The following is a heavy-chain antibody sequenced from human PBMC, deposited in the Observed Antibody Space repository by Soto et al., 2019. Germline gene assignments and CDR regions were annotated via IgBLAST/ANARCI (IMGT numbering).Heavy chain of an antibody. D-gene: IGHD2-8*01. CDR1: GGSIGGDS. J-gene: IGHJ6*02. CDR3: ARAGIVQVSYAMDV. CDR2: IYHSGST. V-gene: IGHV4-59*01. Sequence: SETLSLTSTVSGGSIGGDSWSWIRQSPGKGLDFIGYIYHSGSTNYNPSLKSRVTISMDTSKNQFSLRLSSVTAADTAVYYCARAGIVQVSYAMDVWGQGTTVTV.